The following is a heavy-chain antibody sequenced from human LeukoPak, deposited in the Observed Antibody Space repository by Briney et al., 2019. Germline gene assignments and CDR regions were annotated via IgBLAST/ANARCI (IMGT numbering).Heavy chain of an antibody. CDR3: AKDRDFWSGYSPAEYFQH. CDR2: ISGSGGST. CDR1: GFTFSSYA. Sequence: GGSLRLSCAASGFTFSSYAMSWVRQAPGKGLEWVSAISGSGGSTYYADSVKGRFTISRDNSKNTLYLQMNSLRAEDTAVYYCAKDRDFWSGYSPAEYFQHWGQGTLVTVSS. D-gene: IGHD3-3*01. V-gene: IGHV3-23*01. J-gene: IGHJ1*01.